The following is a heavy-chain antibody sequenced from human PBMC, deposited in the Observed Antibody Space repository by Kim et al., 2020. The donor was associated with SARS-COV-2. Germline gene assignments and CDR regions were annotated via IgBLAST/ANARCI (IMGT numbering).Heavy chain of an antibody. CDR1: GESISRSSRY. V-gene: IGHV4-39*01. CDR2: INYSGNT. CDR3: SRLVSENSAVDY. Sequence: SETLSLTCTVSGESISRSSRYWGWIRQRPGQGLEWIGSINYSGNTYYNPSLKRRITISVDTSKNQLTLKIRSVTAADTAVYYCSRLVSENSAVDYWGQGTLVTVSS. J-gene: IGHJ4*02.